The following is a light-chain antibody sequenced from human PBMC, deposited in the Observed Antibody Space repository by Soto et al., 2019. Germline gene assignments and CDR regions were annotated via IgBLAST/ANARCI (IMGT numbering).Light chain of an antibody. V-gene: IGKV1-39*01. CDR3: QQRYSTPKT. Sequence: DIQLTQSPSSLSASVGDRVTITCRASQSISSHLNWYQQKPGKAPKLLIHAASNLQSGVPSRFSGSGSGTDFTLTISSLQPEDFATYYCQQRYSTPKTFGQGTKVDIK. CDR1: QSISSH. CDR2: AAS. J-gene: IGKJ1*01.